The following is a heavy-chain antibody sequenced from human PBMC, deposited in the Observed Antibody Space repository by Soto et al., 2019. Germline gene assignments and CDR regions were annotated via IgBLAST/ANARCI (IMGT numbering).Heavy chain of an antibody. CDR2: INHSGST. D-gene: IGHD5-18*01. CDR3: ARGVVDTTMVPFDY. CDR1: GGSFSDYY. Sequence: PSETLSLTCAVYGGSFSDYYWSWIRQPPGKGLEWIGQINHSGSTNSNPSLKSRVIISVDTSKNQFSLNLSSVTAADTAVYYCARGVVDTTMVPFDYWGQGNQVT. V-gene: IGHV4-34*01. J-gene: IGHJ4*02.